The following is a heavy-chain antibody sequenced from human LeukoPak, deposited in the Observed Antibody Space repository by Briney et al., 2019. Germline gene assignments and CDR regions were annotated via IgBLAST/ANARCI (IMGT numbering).Heavy chain of an antibody. Sequence: PSETLSLTCAVSGGSLTSTTDSWAWIRRSPGKGLEWLGSIYSSGQSYYKVSLRSRVTMSVDTSKDLFSLKLTSVTAADSAVNYCARAPVSTAYLHYYSIDVWGKGTMVTVSS. CDR2: IYSSGQS. V-gene: IGHV4-39*07. CDR1: GGSLTSTTDS. CDR3: ARAPVSTAYLHYYSIDV. D-gene: IGHD3-16*01. J-gene: IGHJ6*03.